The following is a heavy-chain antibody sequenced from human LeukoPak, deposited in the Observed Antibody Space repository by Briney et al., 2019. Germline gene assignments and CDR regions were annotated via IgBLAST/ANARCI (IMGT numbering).Heavy chain of an antibody. V-gene: IGHV4-34*01. CDR2: INHSGST. Sequence: SETLSLTCAVYGGSFSGYYWSWIRQPPGKGLEWIGEINHSGSTNYNPSLKSRVTISVDTSKNQFSLKLSSVTAADTAVYYCARYGILTGYSIDYWGQGTLVTVSS. CDR3: ARYGILTGYSIDY. J-gene: IGHJ4*02. CDR1: GGSFSGYY. D-gene: IGHD3-9*01.